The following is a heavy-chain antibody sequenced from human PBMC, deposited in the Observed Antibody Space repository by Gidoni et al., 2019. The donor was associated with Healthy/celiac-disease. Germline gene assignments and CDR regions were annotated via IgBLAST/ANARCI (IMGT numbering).Heavy chain of an antibody. Sequence: EVQLVESGGALVQPGASLRLSCADSGFIFSSSLMLCVRQAPGKGLVWVSSINSDGSSTSYAESVKGRFTISRDNAKNTMDLQMNSLRAEDTAVYYCARAPRAVAGAYYYYYGMDVWGQGTTVTVSS. J-gene: IGHJ6*02. CDR3: ARAPRAVAGAYYYYYGMDV. D-gene: IGHD6-19*01. CDR2: INSDGSST. V-gene: IGHV3-74*01. CDR1: GFIFSSSL.